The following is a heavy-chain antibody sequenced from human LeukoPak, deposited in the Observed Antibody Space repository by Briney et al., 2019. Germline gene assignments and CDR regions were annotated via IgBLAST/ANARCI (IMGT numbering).Heavy chain of an antibody. J-gene: IGHJ4*02. CDR1: GFTFSSYW. D-gene: IGHD6-13*01. Sequence: GGSLRPACAASGFTFSSYWMHWVRQAPGKGLVWVSRINGDGSSTDYADSVKGRFTISRDNARNTLYLQMNSLRAEDTAVYYCVRDLSTSWYYFEYWGQGTLVTVSS. CDR2: INGDGSST. V-gene: IGHV3-74*01. CDR3: VRDLSTSWYYFEY.